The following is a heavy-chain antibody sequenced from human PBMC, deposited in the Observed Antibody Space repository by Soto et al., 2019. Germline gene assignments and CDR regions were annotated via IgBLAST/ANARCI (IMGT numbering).Heavy chain of an antibody. J-gene: IGHJ4*02. CDR1: GGSISSGGYY. CDR2: IYYSGST. Sequence: PSETLSLTCTVSGGSISSGGYYWSWIRQHPGKGLEWIGYIYYSGSTYYNPSLKSRVTISVDTSKNQFSLKLSSVTAADTAVYYCARVHQNRYYYGSGSYTPAYYFDYWGQGTLVTVSS. V-gene: IGHV4-31*03. CDR3: ARVHQNRYYYGSGSYTPAYYFDY. D-gene: IGHD3-10*01.